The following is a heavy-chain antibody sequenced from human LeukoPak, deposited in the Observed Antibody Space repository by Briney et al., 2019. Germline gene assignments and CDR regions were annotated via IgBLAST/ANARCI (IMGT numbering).Heavy chain of an antibody. Sequence: SETLSLTCAVYGGSFSGYYWSWIRQPPGRGLEWIGRIYTSGSTNYNPSLKSRVTMSVDTSKNQFSLKLSSVTAADTAVYYCARGGGGPDDAFDIWGQGTMVTVSS. V-gene: IGHV4-59*10. CDR2: IYTSGST. J-gene: IGHJ3*02. D-gene: IGHD2-15*01. CDR3: ARGGGGPDDAFDI. CDR1: GGSFSGYY.